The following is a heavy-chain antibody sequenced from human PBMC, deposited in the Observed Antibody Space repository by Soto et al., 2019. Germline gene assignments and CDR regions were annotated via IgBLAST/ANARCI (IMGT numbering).Heavy chain of an antibody. CDR3: ARGLGNSDDYTVGY. D-gene: IGHD3-16*01. V-gene: IGHV3-74*01. J-gene: IGHJ4*02. Sequence: PGGSLRLSCAASGFTFSSYWMHWVRQAPGKGLVWVSRISSDGSSTTYADSVKGRFTISRDSAKNTLYLQMNSLRAEDTAVYYWARGLGNSDDYTVGYWVQGSLATVPS. CDR2: ISSDGSST. CDR1: GFTFSSYW.